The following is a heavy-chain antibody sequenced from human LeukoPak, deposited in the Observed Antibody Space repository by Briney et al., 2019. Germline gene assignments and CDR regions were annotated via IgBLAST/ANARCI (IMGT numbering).Heavy chain of an antibody. CDR2: ITGSGGGT. J-gene: IGHJ3*01. D-gene: IGHD4-17*01. CDR1: GFTFSNYA. Sequence: GGSLRLSCAASGFTFSNYAMIWVRQAPEKGLEWVSAITGSGGGTYYAGSVKGRFTISRDNSKNTLYLQMNGLRADDTAVYYCAKDPNGDFIGAFDFWGQGTMVTVSS. V-gene: IGHV3-23*01. CDR3: AKDPNGDFIGAFDF.